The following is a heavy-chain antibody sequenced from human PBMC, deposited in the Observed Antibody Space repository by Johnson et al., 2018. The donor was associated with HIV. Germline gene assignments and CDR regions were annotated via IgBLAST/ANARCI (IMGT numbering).Heavy chain of an antibody. J-gene: IGHJ3*02. CDR2: ITGSGGST. V-gene: IGHV3-23*04. CDR1: GFTFSNAW. Sequence: VQLVESGGGLVKPGGSLRLSCTVSGFTFSNAWMNWVLQAPGKGLEWVSAITGSGGSTYYADSVKGRFTISRDNSKNTLYLQMNSLRAEDTAVYYCARVPRIEQQLVHAFDIWGQGTMVTVSS. CDR3: ARVPRIEQQLVHAFDI. D-gene: IGHD6-13*01.